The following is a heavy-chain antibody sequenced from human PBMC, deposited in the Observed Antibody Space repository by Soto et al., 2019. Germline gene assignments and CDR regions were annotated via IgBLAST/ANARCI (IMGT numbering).Heavy chain of an antibody. CDR1: GLSFSGYY. D-gene: IGHD5-18*01. V-gene: IGHV4-34*01. Sequence: ASETLSLTCAFYGLSFSGYYWSWIRQPPGKGLEWIGEINHKGSTSYNPSLKSRVTISVDTSKNQFSLKLNSVTAADTAVYYCARDTPFDYWGQGTLVTVSS. CDR3: ARDTPFDY. CDR2: INHKGST. J-gene: IGHJ4*02.